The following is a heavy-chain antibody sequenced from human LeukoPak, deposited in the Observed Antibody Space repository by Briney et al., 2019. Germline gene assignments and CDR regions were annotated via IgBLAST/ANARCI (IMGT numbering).Heavy chain of an antibody. J-gene: IGHJ6*03. CDR3: AKDIFPTYYYYYMDV. CDR1: GFTFDDYA. CDR2: ISWDGGST. Sequence: PGGSLRLSCAASGFTFDDYAMHWVRQAPGKGLEWVSLISWDGGSTYYADSVKGRFTISRDNSKNSLYLQMNSLRAEDTALYYCAKDIFPTYYYYYMDVWGKGTTVTVSS. V-gene: IGHV3-43D*03.